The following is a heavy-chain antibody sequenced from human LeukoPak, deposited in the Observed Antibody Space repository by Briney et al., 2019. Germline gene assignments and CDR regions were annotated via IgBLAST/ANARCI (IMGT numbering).Heavy chain of an antibody. CDR2: INHSGST. Sequence: PSETLSLTCAVYGGSFSGYYWSWIRQPPGKGLEWIGEINHSGSTNYNPSLKSRVTISVDTSKNQFSLKLSSVTAADTAVYYCARGTHDCSSTSCYPGARIDYWGQGTLVTVSS. J-gene: IGHJ4*02. V-gene: IGHV4-34*01. D-gene: IGHD2-2*01. CDR3: ARGTHDCSSTSCYPGARIDY. CDR1: GGSFSGYY.